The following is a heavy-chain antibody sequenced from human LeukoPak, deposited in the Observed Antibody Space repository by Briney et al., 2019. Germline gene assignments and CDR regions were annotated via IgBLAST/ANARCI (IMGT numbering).Heavy chain of an antibody. CDR1: GFTFSSCG. D-gene: IGHD6-13*01. Sequence: GGSLRLSCAASGFTFSSCGMHWVRQAPGKGLECVAIISYDGSNKYYTDSVKGRFTISRDNSKNTLYLQMNSLRAEDTAVYYCAKSGIEAAGSLVYFDYWGQGTLVTVSS. CDR2: ISYDGSNK. V-gene: IGHV3-30*18. CDR3: AKSGIEAAGSLVYFDY. J-gene: IGHJ4*02.